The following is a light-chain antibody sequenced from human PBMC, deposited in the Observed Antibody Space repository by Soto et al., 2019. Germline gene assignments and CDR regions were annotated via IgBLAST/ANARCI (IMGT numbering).Light chain of an antibody. CDR3: QQFNTYHALT. Sequence: AIQLTQSPSSLSASVGDRVTITCRASQGISSALAWYQQKPGKSPNLLIYDVSSLESGVPSRFSGSGSGTDFTLTISSLQPEDFATYYCQQFNTYHALTFGGGTKVEIK. V-gene: IGKV1-13*02. J-gene: IGKJ4*01. CDR2: DVS. CDR1: QGISSA.